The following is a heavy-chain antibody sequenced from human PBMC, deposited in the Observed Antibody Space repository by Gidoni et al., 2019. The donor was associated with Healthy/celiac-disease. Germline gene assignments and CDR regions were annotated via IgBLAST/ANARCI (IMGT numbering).Heavy chain of an antibody. CDR1: GGSISSGSYY. J-gene: IGHJ4*02. D-gene: IGHD3-22*01. CDR2: IYTSGST. V-gene: IGHV4-61*02. Sequence: QVQLQESGPGLVKPSQTLSLTCTVSGGSISSGSYYWSWIRQPAGKGLEWIGRIYTSGSTNYNPSLKSRVTISVDTSKNQFSLKLSSVTAADTAVYYCARGTKDSSGYYYGYWGQGTLVTVSS. CDR3: ARGTKDSSGYYYGY.